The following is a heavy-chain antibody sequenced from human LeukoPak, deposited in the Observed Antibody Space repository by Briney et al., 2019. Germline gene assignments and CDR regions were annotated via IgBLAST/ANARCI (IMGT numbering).Heavy chain of an antibody. J-gene: IGHJ5*02. CDR3: AKDNPPIAVAGMKWFDP. D-gene: IGHD6-19*01. V-gene: IGHV3-NL1*01. CDR2: IYGDGST. CDR1: GFTFSSYA. Sequence: HPGGSLRLSCAASGFTFSSYAMHWVRQAPGKGLEWVSIIYGDGSTYYADSMKGRFTISRDNSKNTLYLQMNSLRAEDTAVYYCAKDNPPIAVAGMKWFDPWGQGTLVTVSS.